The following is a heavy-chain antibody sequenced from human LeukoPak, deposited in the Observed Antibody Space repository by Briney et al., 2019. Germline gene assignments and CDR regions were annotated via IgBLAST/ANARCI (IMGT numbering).Heavy chain of an antibody. J-gene: IGHJ4*02. CDR1: GFTFSSYS. V-gene: IGHV3-21*01. CDR3: ARGPARDYGDYLDY. Sequence: GSLRLSCAASGFTFSSYSMNWVRPAPGKGLEWVSSISSSSSYIYYADSVKGRFTISRDNAKNSLYLQMNSLRAEDTAVYYCARGPARDYGDYLDYWSQGTLVTVSS. CDR2: ISSSSSYI. D-gene: IGHD4-17*01.